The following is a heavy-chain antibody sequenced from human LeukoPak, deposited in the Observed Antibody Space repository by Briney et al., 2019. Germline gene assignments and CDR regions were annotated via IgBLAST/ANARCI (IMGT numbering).Heavy chain of an antibody. CDR3: ARMKSSGWYPFDY. CDR1: GGTFSSYA. D-gene: IGHD6-19*01. Sequence: SVKVSCKASGGTFSSYAISWVRQAPGQGLEWMGGIIPIFGTANYVQKFQGRVTITTDESTSTAYMELSSLRSEDTAVYYCARMKSSGWYPFDYWGQGTLVTVSS. V-gene: IGHV1-69*05. J-gene: IGHJ4*02. CDR2: IIPIFGTA.